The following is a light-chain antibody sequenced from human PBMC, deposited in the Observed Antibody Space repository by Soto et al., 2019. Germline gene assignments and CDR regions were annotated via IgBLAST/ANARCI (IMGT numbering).Light chain of an antibody. J-gene: IGLJ1*01. CDR3: CSYAGSYTYV. CDR1: SSVVGTFYF. Sequence: QSVLTQPRSVSGSPGQSVTISCTGTSSVVGTFYFVSWYQQYPDKGPKLIIYDVTERPSGVPDRFSGSKSGNTASLTISGLQAEDEADYYCCSYAGSYTYVFGSGTKVTVL. CDR2: DVT. V-gene: IGLV2-11*01.